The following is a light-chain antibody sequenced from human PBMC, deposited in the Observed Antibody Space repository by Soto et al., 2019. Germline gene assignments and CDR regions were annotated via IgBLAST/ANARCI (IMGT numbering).Light chain of an antibody. V-gene: IGLV1-40*01. CDR3: QSYDRSLTGWV. CDR1: SSNIGAGYD. J-gene: IGLJ3*02. Sequence: QSVLTQPPSVSGAPVQRVTISCTGSSSNIGAGYDVHWYQQLPGTAPKLLIHGNSNRPSGVPDRFSGSKSGTSASLAITGLQAEDEADYYCQSYDRSLTGWVFGGGTKLTVL. CDR2: GNS.